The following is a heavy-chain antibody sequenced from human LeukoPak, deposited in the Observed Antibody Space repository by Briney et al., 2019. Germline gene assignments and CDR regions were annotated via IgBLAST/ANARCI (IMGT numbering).Heavy chain of an antibody. CDR2: IIPIFGTE. CDR1: GGTFSSYA. Sequence: SVKVSCKGSGGTFSSYAISWVRQAPGRGLEWVGGIIPIFGTENYAQKFQGRVTITADESTSTAYMELSSLRSEDTAVYYCARSQLLSHWFDPWGQGTLVTVSS. D-gene: IGHD2-2*01. J-gene: IGHJ5*02. V-gene: IGHV1-69*13. CDR3: ARSQLLSHWFDP.